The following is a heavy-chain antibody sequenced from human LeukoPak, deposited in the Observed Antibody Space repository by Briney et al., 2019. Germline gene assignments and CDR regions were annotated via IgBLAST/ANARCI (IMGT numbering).Heavy chain of an antibody. D-gene: IGHD2/OR15-2a*01. CDR3: TTMTRLLYYFDY. CDR2: IKSKTDGRTT. CDR1: GFTFSNAW. Sequence: GGSMRLSCAASGFTFSNAWMSWVRQAPGKWLEWVGCIKSKTDGRTTDYAAPVKGRIIISRDDSKNTLYLQINSLKTEDTAVYYCTTMTRLLYYFDYWGQGTLVTVSS. V-gene: IGHV3-15*01. J-gene: IGHJ4*02.